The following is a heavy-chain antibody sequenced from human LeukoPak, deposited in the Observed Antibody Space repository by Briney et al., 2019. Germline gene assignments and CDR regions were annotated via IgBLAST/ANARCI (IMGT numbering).Heavy chain of an antibody. D-gene: IGHD1-1*01. Sequence: SETLSLTCNVSGGSTTSSLYHWGWLRQPRGKGLERIGNVFHSGNTYYNPSLQSRVAISVDTSKNQFSLRLTSVTAADTAMYYCARQIVGTSWNYYYSYIDVWGKGTSVSVSS. J-gene: IGHJ6*03. CDR3: ARQIVGTSWNYYYSYIDV. V-gene: IGHV4-39*01. CDR1: GGSTTSSLYH. CDR2: VFHSGNT.